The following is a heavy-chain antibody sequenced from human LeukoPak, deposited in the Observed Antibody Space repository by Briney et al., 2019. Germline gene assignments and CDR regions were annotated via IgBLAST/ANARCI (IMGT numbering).Heavy chain of an antibody. CDR3: AKANDYGDVFDY. Sequence: PGGTLRLSCAASGFTFGSYAMSWVRQAPGKGLEWVSAISGSGGSTYYADSVKGRFTISRDNSKNTLYLQMNSLRAEDTAVYYCAKANDYGDVFDYWGQGTLVTVSS. V-gene: IGHV3-23*01. CDR2: ISGSGGST. D-gene: IGHD4-17*01. CDR1: GFTFGSYA. J-gene: IGHJ4*02.